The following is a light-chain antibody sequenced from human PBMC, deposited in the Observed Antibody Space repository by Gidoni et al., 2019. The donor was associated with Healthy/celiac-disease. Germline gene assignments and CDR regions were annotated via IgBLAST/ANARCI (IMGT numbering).Light chain of an antibody. Sequence: DIQMTQSPSTLSASVGDRVTITCRASHSISSWLAWYQQKPGKAPKLLIYKASSLESGVPSRFSGSGSGTEFTLTIRSLQPDDFATYYCQQYNSYSQTFGGGTKVEIK. J-gene: IGKJ4*01. V-gene: IGKV1-5*03. CDR2: KAS. CDR3: QQYNSYSQT. CDR1: HSISSW.